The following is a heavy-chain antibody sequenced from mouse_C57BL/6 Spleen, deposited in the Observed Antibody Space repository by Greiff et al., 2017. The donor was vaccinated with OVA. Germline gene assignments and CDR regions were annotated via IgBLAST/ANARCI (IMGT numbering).Heavy chain of an antibody. D-gene: IGHD4-1*01. CDR1: GFTFSNYW. CDR3: TNWAFAY. J-gene: IGHJ3*01. Sequence: DVMLVESGGGLVQPGGSMKLSCVASGFTFSNYWMNWVRQSPEKGLEWVAQIRLKSDNYATHYAESVKGRFPISRDDSKSSVYLQMNNLRAEDTGIYYCTNWAFAYWGQGTLVTVSA. CDR2: IRLKSDNYAT. V-gene: IGHV6-3*01.